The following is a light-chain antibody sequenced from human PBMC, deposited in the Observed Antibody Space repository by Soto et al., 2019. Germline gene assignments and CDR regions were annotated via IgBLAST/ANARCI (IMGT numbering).Light chain of an antibody. CDR1: QSISTY. Sequence: DIQMTQSPSSLSASVGDRITITCRASQSISTYLHWYQQKPGKAPKVLIYGALTLQSGVPSRFSGRGSGTDFTLTISSLQPEDFATYYCQQSYSTPITFGQGTRLEIK. V-gene: IGKV1-39*01. CDR3: QQSYSTPIT. J-gene: IGKJ5*01. CDR2: GAL.